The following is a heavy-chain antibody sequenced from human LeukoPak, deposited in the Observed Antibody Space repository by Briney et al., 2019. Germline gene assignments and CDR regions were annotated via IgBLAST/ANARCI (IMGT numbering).Heavy chain of an antibody. Sequence: SETLSLTCTVSGGSISSGGYYWSWIRQHPGKGLEWIGYVYCSGSTYYNPSLKSRVTISVDTSKNQFSLKLSSVTAADTAVYYCARDNRRSGMDVWGKGTTITVSS. CDR2: VYCSGST. CDR1: GGSISSGGYY. CDR3: ARDNRRSGMDV. J-gene: IGHJ6*04. V-gene: IGHV4-31*03.